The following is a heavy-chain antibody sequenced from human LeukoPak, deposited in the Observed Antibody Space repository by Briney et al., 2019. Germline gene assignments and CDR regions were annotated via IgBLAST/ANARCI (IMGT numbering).Heavy chain of an antibody. V-gene: IGHV1-69*02. CDR3: ARAPYDILTSYSLYYFDY. CDR2: IIPILGIA. Sequence: GASVKVSCKASGGTFSSYTISWVRQAPGQGLEWMGRIIPILGIANYAQKFQGRVTITADKSTSTAYMELSSLRSEDTAVYYCARAPYDILTSYSLYYFDYWGQGTLVTVSS. CDR1: GGTFSSYT. J-gene: IGHJ4*02. D-gene: IGHD3-9*01.